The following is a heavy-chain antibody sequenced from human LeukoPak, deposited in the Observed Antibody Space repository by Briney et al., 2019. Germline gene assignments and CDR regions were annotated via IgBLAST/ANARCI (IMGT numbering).Heavy chain of an antibody. J-gene: IGHJ4*02. CDR1: GFTLSSYA. CDR2: ISGSGGST. Sequence: PGGSLRLSCAASGFTLSSYAMSWVRQAPGKGLEWVSAISGSGGSTYYADSVKGRFTISRDNSKNTLYLQMNSLRAEDTAVYYCAKGAYSSGYYRSCNYWGQGTLVTVSS. V-gene: IGHV3-23*01. D-gene: IGHD3-22*01. CDR3: AKGAYSSGYYRSCNY.